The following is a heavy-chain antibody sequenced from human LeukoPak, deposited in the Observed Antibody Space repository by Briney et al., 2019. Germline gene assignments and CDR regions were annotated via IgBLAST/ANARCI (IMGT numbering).Heavy chain of an antibody. CDR2: ISTAITTT. D-gene: IGHD2-2*01. V-gene: IGHV3-48*01. Sequence: PGGSLRLSCVVSGVPFSNNPMNWVRQAPGKGREWVSYISTAITTTYYAESVKGRFTISRDNAKNSLYLQMNSLRVEDTAVYYCARDGGKGYEIDYWGQGTLVTVSS. CDR3: ARDGGKGYEIDY. CDR1: GVPFSNNP. J-gene: IGHJ4*02.